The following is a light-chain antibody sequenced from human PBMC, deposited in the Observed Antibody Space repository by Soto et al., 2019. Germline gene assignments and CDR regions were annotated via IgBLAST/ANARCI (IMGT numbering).Light chain of an antibody. CDR1: SNDIGGYNY. V-gene: IGLV2-14*01. CDR2: EVS. CDR3: AAWDDSLSGVV. Sequence: QSALTQPASVSGSPGQSITISCTGTSNDIGGYNYVSWYQLHPGKAPKLMIYEVSDRPSGVPDRFSGSKSGTSASLAISGLRSEDEADYYCAAWDDSLSGVVFGGGTKLTVL. J-gene: IGLJ2*01.